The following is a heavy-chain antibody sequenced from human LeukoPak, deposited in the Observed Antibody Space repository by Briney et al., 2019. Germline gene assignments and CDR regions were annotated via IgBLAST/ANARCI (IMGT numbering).Heavy chain of an antibody. CDR1: GGSFSGYY. D-gene: IGHD6-13*01. J-gene: IGHJ4*02. Sequence: PSETLSLTCAVYGGSFSGYYWSWIRQPSGKGLEWIGEINHSGSTNYNPSLKSRVTISVDTSKNQFSLKLSSVTAADTAVYYCARAPERGSIAAAGIDYWGQGTLVTVSS. V-gene: IGHV4-34*01. CDR3: ARAPERGSIAAAGIDY. CDR2: INHSGST.